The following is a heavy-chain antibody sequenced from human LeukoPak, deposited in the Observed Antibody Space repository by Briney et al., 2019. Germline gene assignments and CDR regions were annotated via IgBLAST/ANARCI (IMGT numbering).Heavy chain of an antibody. CDR1: GGSISSGGYY. J-gene: IGHJ5*02. CDR3: ARTMVGYYDILTGYPPGDWFDP. Sequence: SETLSLTCTVSGGSISSGGYYWSWIRQHPGKGLEWIGYIYYSGSTYYNPSLKSRVTISVDTSKNQFSLKLSSVTAADTAEYYCARTMVGYYDILTGYPPGDWFDPWGQGTLVTVSS. D-gene: IGHD3-9*01. V-gene: IGHV4-31*03. CDR2: IYYSGST.